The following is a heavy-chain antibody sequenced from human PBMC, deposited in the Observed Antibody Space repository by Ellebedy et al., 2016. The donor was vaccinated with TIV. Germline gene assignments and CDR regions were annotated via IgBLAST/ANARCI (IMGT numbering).Heavy chain of an antibody. Sequence: ASVKVSCXASGYIFTGYYMYWVRQAPGQGLEWMGWINPNTGGTNYAQNFQGRVTMTRDTSISTAYMELSRLRSDDTAVYYCARGGYYGSGDYYYYAMDVWGQGTTVTVFS. CDR2: INPNTGGT. D-gene: IGHD3-10*01. CDR3: ARGGYYGSGDYYYYAMDV. V-gene: IGHV1-2*02. J-gene: IGHJ6*02. CDR1: GYIFTGYY.